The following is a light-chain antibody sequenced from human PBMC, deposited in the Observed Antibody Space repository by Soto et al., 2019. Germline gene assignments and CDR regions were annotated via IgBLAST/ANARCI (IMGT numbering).Light chain of an antibody. CDR3: QQRRNWPIT. V-gene: IGKV3-11*01. CDR2: DTS. Sequence: EIVLTQSPVTLSLSPGERATLSCRASQSVSSYLAWYQQKPGQAPRLLIYDTSNRATGIPARFSGSGSGADFTLTIGSLEPEDFAVYYCQQRRNWPITFGQGTRLEIK. J-gene: IGKJ5*01. CDR1: QSVSSY.